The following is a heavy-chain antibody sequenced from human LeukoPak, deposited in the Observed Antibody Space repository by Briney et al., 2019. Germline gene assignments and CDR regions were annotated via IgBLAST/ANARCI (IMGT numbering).Heavy chain of an antibody. Sequence: PSETLSLTCGVNGGSLSGYYWSWIRQTPSNELEWIGEINHSGSTNYSPSLKSRVTISVDTSKNQFYLTLNSLTAADTAVYYCTRRRWSSSSVIGYWGRGTRVTVSS. D-gene: IGHD6-6*01. CDR1: GGSLSGYY. CDR3: TRRRWSSSSVIGY. J-gene: IGHJ4*02. CDR2: INHSGST. V-gene: IGHV4-34*01.